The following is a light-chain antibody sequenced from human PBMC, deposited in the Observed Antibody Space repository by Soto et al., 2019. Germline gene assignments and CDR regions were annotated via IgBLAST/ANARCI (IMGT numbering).Light chain of an antibody. J-gene: IGKJ1*01. CDR3: QQYGSSALT. CDR1: QSVTSNY. Sequence: EIVLTQSPGTLSLSPGEGATHSCRASQSVTSNYLAWYQQKPGQAPRLLIYGASSRATGIPDRFSGSGSGTDFTLTISRLESEDFAVYYCQQYGSSALTFGQGTKV. CDR2: GAS. V-gene: IGKV3-20*01.